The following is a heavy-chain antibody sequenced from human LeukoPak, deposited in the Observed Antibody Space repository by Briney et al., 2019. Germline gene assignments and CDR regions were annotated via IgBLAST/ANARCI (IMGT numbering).Heavy chain of an antibody. D-gene: IGHD2-15*01. CDR2: IPYDGNNK. J-gene: IGHJ4*02. V-gene: IGHV3-30-3*01. CDR1: GFTFSSYA. CDR3: AKESPGYCSGGNCPLDY. Sequence: PGTSLRLSCAASGFTFSSYAMHWVRQAPVKGLEWVAVIPYDGNNKNIADSVKGRFTISRDNSKNTLYLQMNSLRPEDTAVFYCAKESPGYCSGGNCPLDYWGQGTLVTVSS.